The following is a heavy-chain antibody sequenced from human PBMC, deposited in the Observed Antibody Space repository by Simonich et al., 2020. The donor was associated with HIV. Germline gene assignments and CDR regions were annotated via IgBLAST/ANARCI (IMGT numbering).Heavy chain of an antibody. CDR3: ARRGSGLLLWFGEFDY. J-gene: IGHJ4*02. CDR2: INHSGRT. V-gene: IGHV4-34*01. D-gene: IGHD3-10*01. CDR1: GGSFSSYY. Sequence: QVQLQQWGAGLLKPSETLSLTCAVYGGSFSSYYWNWIRQPPGKGLEWIGEINHSGRTNYHPSLKSRVTISVDTSKNQFSLKLNSVTAADTAVYYCARRGSGLLLWFGEFDYWGQGTLVTVSS.